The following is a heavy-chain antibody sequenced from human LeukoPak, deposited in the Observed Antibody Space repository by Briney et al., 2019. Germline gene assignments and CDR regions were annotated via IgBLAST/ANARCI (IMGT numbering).Heavy chain of an antibody. CDR3: AGARSDWYYYDSSGYYDY. V-gene: IGHV1-2*04. D-gene: IGHD3-22*01. Sequence: AASVKVSCKASGYTFTGYYMHWVRQAPGQGLEWMGWINPNSGGTNYAQKFQGWVTMTRDTSISTAYMELSRLRSDDTAVYYCAGARSDWYYYDSSGYYDYWGQGTLVTVSS. CDR2: INPNSGGT. CDR1: GYTFTGYY. J-gene: IGHJ4*02.